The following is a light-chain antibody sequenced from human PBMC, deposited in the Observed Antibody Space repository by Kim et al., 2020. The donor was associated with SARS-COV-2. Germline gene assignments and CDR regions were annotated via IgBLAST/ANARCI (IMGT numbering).Light chain of an antibody. V-gene: IGKV3-20*01. Sequence: EIVLTQSPGTLSLSPADRATLSCRASQSFSSSFLAWYQQKPGQAPSLLIYGASFRATGIPDRFSGGGSGTDFTLTISRLEPEDFAVYFCQQFGTSPYPFGQGTKLEI. J-gene: IGKJ2*01. CDR2: GAS. CDR1: QSFSSSF. CDR3: QQFGTSPYP.